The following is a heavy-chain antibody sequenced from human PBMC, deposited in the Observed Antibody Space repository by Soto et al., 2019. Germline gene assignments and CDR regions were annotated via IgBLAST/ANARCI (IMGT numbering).Heavy chain of an antibody. D-gene: IGHD2-2*01. V-gene: IGHV3-9*01. CDR1: GFTFDDYA. CDR2: ISWNSGSI. CDR3: AKDTVAIVVVPAARGFDY. Sequence: VQLVESGGGLVQPGRSLRLSCAASGFTFDDYAMHWVRQAPGKGLEWVSGISWNSGSIGYADSVKGRFTISRDNAKNSLYLQMNSLRAEDTALYYCAKDTVAIVVVPAARGFDYWGQGTLVTVSS. J-gene: IGHJ4*02.